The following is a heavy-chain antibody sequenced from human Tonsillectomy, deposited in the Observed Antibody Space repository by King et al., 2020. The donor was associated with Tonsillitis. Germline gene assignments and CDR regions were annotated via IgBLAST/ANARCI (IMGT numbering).Heavy chain of an antibody. CDR3: ARDWGYCSGGSCYFDY. V-gene: IGHV3-48*01. Sequence: VQLVESGGGLVQPGGSLRLSCAASGFTFSSYSMNWVRQAPGKGLVWVSYISSSSSTIYYADSVKGRFTISRDNAKNSLYLQMNSLRAEDTAVYYCARDWGYCSGGSCYFDYWGQGTLVTVSS. CDR2: ISSSSSTI. J-gene: IGHJ4*02. CDR1: GFTFSSYS. D-gene: IGHD2-15*01.